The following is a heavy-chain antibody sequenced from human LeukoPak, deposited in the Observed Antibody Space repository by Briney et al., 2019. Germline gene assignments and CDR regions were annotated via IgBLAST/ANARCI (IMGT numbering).Heavy chain of an antibody. D-gene: IGHD3-22*01. CDR1: GYTFTSYY. CDR3: ARDLDYYDSSGYYHHDAFDI. J-gene: IGHJ3*02. Sequence: ASVKVSCKASGYTFTSYYMHWVRQAPGQGLEWMGIINPSGGSTSYAQKFQGRVTITRDTSASTAYMELSSLRSEDTAVYYCARDLDYYDSSGYYHHDAFDIWGQGTMVTVSS. CDR2: INPSGGST. V-gene: IGHV1-46*01.